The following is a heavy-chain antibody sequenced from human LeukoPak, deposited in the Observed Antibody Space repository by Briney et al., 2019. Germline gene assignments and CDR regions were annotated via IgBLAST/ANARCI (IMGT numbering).Heavy chain of an antibody. D-gene: IGHD3-10*01. Sequence: GGSLRLSCAASGFTFSNAWMSWVRQAPGKGLEWVGHIKSKADGGTTDYAAPVKGRFTISRDDSKNTLYLQMNSLLNEDTAFYYCTRDSGTIIYWGQGTLVTVSS. CDR1: GFTFSNAW. CDR3: TRDSGTIIY. V-gene: IGHV3-15*05. CDR2: IKSKADGGTT. J-gene: IGHJ4*02.